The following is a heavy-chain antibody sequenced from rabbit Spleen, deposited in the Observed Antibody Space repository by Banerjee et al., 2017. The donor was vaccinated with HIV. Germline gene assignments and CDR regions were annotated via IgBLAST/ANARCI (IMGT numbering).Heavy chain of an antibody. Sequence: QEQLVESGGGLVQPEGSLTLTCTASGFDFSLNYDVCWVRQAPGKGLEWVACIYVGGGGQKYYASWAQGRFTISKTSSTTVTLQLNSLTAADTATYFCARGDSTYNTVNLWGPGTLVTVS. CDR2: IYVGGGGQK. J-gene: IGHJ4*01. D-gene: IGHD7-1*01. CDR3: ARGDSTYNTVNL. CDR1: GFDFSLNYD. V-gene: IGHV1S45*01.